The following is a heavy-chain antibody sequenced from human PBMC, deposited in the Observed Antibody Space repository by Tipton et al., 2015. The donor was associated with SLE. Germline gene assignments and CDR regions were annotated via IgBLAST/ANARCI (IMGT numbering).Heavy chain of an antibody. CDR3: ARHPPERLGHGSAFDY. V-gene: IGHV4-39*01. D-gene: IGHD1/OR15-1a*01. CDR1: GDSISSDTYY. CDR2: IYYLGST. Sequence: TLSLTCTVSGDSISSDTYYWGWIRRPPGEGLEWIGTIYYLGSTYYNPSLKSRVTISVDTSKNQFSLKLSSVTAADTAVYYCARHPPERLGHGSAFDYWGQGTLVTVSS. J-gene: IGHJ4*02.